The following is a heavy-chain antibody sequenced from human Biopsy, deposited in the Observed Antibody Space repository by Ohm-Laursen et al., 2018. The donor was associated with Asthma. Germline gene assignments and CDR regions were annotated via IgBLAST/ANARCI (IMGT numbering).Heavy chain of an antibody. Sequence: LRLSCAASGFMFRSFGMHWVRQAPGKGLEWVAVISYDGNHKFYEDSVKGRFTISRDNSKNTLYLQMDSLRAEDTAVYYCARGDSSGWSHYYFDYWGQGTLVTVSS. CDR2: ISYDGNHK. J-gene: IGHJ4*02. CDR1: GFMFRSFG. V-gene: IGHV3-30*03. D-gene: IGHD6-19*01. CDR3: ARGDSSGWSHYYFDY.